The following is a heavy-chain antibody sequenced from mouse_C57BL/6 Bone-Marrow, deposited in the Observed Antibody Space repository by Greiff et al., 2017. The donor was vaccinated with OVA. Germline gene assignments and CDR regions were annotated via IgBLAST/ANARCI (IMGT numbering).Heavy chain of an antibody. CDR2: INYDGSST. V-gene: IGHV5-16*01. CDR3: ARGGWDWYFDV. CDR1: GFTFSDYY. D-gene: IGHD3-3*01. J-gene: IGHJ1*03. Sequence: EVKVVESEGGLVQPGSSMKLSCTASGFTFSDYYMAWVRQVPEKGLEWVANINYDGSSTYYLDSLKSRFIISRDHAKNILYLQMSSLKSEDTATYYCARGGWDWYFDVWGTGTTVTVSS.